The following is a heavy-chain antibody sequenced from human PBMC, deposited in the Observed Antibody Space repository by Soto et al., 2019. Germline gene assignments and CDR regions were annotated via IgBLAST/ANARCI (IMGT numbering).Heavy chain of an antibody. V-gene: IGHV1-18*01. J-gene: IGHJ1*01. CDR2: ISAYNGNT. Sequence: GASVKVSCKASGYTFTSYGISWVRQAPGQGLEWMGWISAYNGNTNYAQKLQGRVTMTTDTSTSTAYMELRSLRSDDTAVYYCARGPLYYDSSGYFFEYFQHWGQGTLVTVSS. CDR3: ARGPLYYDSSGYFFEYFQH. D-gene: IGHD3-22*01. CDR1: GYTFTSYG.